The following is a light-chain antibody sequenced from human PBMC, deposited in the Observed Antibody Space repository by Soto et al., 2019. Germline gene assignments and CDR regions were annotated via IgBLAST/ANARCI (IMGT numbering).Light chain of an antibody. Sequence: QSVLTQPPSVSGAPGQRVTISCTGSSSNIGAGYDVHWYQQLPGTAPKLLIYGNSNRPSGVPDRFSGSKSGTSASLAITGLQAEDEADYYCQSYASSLSGSEVFGGGTQLTVL. CDR1: SSNIGAGYD. V-gene: IGLV1-40*01. J-gene: IGLJ2*01. CDR3: QSYASSLSGSEV. CDR2: GNS.